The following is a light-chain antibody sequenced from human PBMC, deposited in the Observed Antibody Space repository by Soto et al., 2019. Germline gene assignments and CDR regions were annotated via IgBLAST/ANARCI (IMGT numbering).Light chain of an antibody. CDR2: EVS. CDR1: GSDVGGYNY. Sequence: QSALTQPPSASGSPGQSVTISCTGIGSDVGGYNYVSWYQQHPGRAPKLIIYEVSERPSGVPDRFSGSKSGNTASLTVSGLQAEHEADYYCSSYAGSNNLVFGTGTKVTVL. CDR3: SSYAGSNNLV. V-gene: IGLV2-8*01. J-gene: IGLJ1*01.